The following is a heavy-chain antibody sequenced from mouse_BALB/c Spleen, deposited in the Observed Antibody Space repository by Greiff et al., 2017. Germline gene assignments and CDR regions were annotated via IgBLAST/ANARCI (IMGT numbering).Heavy chain of an antibody. D-gene: IGHD2-4*01. CDR2: ISSGSSTI. CDR3: ARREDYAPFAY. J-gene: IGHJ3*01. V-gene: IGHV5-17*02. CDR1: GFTFSSFG. Sequence: EVMLVESGGGLVQPGGSRKLSCAASGFTFSSFGMHWVRQAPEKGLEWVAYISSGSSTIYYADTVKGRFTISRDNPKNTLFLQMTSLRSEDTAMYYCARREDYAPFAYWGQGTLVTVSA.